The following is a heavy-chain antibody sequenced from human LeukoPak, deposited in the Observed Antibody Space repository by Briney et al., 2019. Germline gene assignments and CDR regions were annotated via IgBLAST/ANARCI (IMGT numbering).Heavy chain of an antibody. V-gene: IGHV4-4*02. CDR1: GVSNSSSKW. Sequence: SETLSLTCAVSGVSNSSSKWWSWVRQPPGKGLEWIGEIYHTGSTNYNPSLKSRVTISVDKSKDQFSLKLTSVTAADTAVYYCARGDSSGYPDYWGQGSLVTVSS. J-gene: IGHJ4*02. CDR2: IYHTGST. D-gene: IGHD3-22*01. CDR3: ARGDSSGYPDY.